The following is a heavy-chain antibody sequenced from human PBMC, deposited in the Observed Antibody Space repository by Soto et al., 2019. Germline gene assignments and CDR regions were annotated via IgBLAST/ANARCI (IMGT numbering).Heavy chain of an antibody. CDR3: ARHDSTSWYVDY. Sequence: SETLSLTCTVSGGSTSSTNYYWGWVRQPPGKGLEWIGSIYYSGSTYYNPSLKSRLTISVDTSKNQFSLKLSSVTAADTGVYYCARHDSTSWYVDYWGQGTMVTVYS. CDR2: IYYSGST. J-gene: IGHJ4*02. D-gene: IGHD6-13*01. CDR1: GGSTSSTNYY. V-gene: IGHV4-39*01.